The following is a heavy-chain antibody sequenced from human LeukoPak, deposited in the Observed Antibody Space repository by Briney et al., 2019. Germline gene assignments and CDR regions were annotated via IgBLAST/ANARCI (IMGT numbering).Heavy chain of an antibody. CDR2: ISYDGSNK. CDR1: GFTFSSYG. Sequence: GGSLRLSCAASGFTFSSYGAHWVRQAPGKGLEWVAVISYDGSNKYYADSVKGRFTISRDNSKNTLYLQMNSLRAEDTAVYYCAKVVAATVEYYYYGMDVWGQGTTVTVSS. V-gene: IGHV3-30*18. D-gene: IGHD2-15*01. CDR3: AKVVAATVEYYYYGMDV. J-gene: IGHJ6*02.